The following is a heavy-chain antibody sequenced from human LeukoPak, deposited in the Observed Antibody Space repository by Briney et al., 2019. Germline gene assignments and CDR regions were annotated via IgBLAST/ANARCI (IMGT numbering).Heavy chain of an antibody. CDR3: ARANGPERSQTHQRGYYQVGGLAAQFDP. Sequence: PSETLSLTCTVSGGSISSYYWSWIRQPPGKGLEWIGYIYYSGSTNYNPSLKSRVTISVDTSKNQFSLKLSSVTAADTAVYYCARANGPERSQTHQRGYYQVGGLAAQFDPWGQGTLVTVSS. D-gene: IGHD3-3*01. V-gene: IGHV4-59*12. CDR1: GGSISSYY. CDR2: IYYSGST. J-gene: IGHJ5*02.